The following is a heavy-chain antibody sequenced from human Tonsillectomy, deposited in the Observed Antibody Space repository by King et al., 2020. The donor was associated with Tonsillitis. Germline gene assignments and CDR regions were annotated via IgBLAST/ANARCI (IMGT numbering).Heavy chain of an antibody. Sequence: VQLVESVGDLVQPGGSLRLSCSASGFTLSSYAIKWISLAPGDGLDGVSSVSGRCCGTDYDDSVKGRFTISRDNSKKTLYLQMNSLRAEDTAVYYCAKEDLGFPQYYFDYWGQGTLVTVSS. V-gene: IGHV3-23*04. J-gene: IGHJ4*02. CDR2: VSGRCCGT. CDR3: AKEDLGFPQYYFDY. CDR1: GFTLSSYA.